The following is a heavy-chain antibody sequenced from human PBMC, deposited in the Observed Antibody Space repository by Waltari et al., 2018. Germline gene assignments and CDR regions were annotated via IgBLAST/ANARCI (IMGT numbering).Heavy chain of an antibody. CDR2: ILHSGST. D-gene: IGHD1-26*01. J-gene: IGHJ6*02. Sequence: QVQLQESGPGLVKHSQTLSLTCAVSGDSTRSVGYHWSWIRQHPGKGLVWIGSILHSGSTYDNPSLKSRMTISADTSKNHFSLRLTSVTAADTAVYYCARGILGATTSGYYYHGLDVWGQVTTVTVSS. CDR3: ARGILGATTSGYYYHGLDV. V-gene: IGHV4-31*11. CDR1: GDSTRSVGYH.